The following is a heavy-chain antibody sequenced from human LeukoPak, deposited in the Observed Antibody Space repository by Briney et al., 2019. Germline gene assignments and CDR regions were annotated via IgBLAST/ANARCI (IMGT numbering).Heavy chain of an antibody. Sequence: GASVKVSCKVSGYTLTELSMHWVRQAPGKGLEWMGGFDPEDGETIYAQKFQGRVTMTEDTSTDTAYMELSSLRSEDTAVYYCATSPGIAVADGEYYFDYWGQGTLVTVSS. CDR1: GYTLTELS. J-gene: IGHJ4*02. CDR3: ATSPGIAVADGEYYFDY. CDR2: FDPEDGET. V-gene: IGHV1-24*01. D-gene: IGHD6-19*01.